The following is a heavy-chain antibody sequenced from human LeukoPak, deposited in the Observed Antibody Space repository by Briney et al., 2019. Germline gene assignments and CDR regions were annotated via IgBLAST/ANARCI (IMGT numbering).Heavy chain of an antibody. CDR2: IYPGDSDT. V-gene: IGHV5-51*01. J-gene: IGHJ3*02. CDR3: ARSAYCGGDCYPPDDAFDI. D-gene: IGHD2-21*01. CDR1: GYSFTSYW. Sequence: GESLKISCKGSGYSFTSYWIGWVRQMPGKGLEWMGIIYPGDSDTRYSPSFQGQVTISADKSISTAYLQWSSLKASDTAMYYCARSAYCGGDCYPPDDAFDIWGQGTMVTVSS.